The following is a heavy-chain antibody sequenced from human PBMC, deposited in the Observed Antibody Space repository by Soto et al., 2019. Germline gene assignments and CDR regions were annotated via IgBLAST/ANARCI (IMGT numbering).Heavy chain of an antibody. CDR2: IYHSGST. D-gene: IGHD5-18*01. Sequence: SETLSLTCAVSGGSISSSNWWSWVRQPPGKGLEWIGEIYHSGSTNYNPSLKSRVTISVAKSKNQFSLKLSSVTAADTAVYYCARGTGGYSYGYDYWGQGTLVTVS. CDR3: ARGTGGYSYGYDY. CDR1: GGSISSSNW. V-gene: IGHV4-4*02. J-gene: IGHJ4*02.